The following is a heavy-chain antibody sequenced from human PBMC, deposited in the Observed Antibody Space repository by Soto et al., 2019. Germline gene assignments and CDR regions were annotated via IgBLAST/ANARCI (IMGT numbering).Heavy chain of an antibody. CDR2: ISGSGGST. D-gene: IGHD3-22*01. V-gene: IGHV3-23*01. Sequence: GSLRLSCAASGYTFSSHAMSWVRQAPGKGLEWVSAISGSGGSTYYADSVKGRFTISRDNSKNTLYLQMNSLRAEDTAVYYCAKSVFYYDSSGYYYDWGQGTLVTVSS. CDR1: GYTFSSHA. CDR3: AKSVFYYDSSGYYYD. J-gene: IGHJ4*02.